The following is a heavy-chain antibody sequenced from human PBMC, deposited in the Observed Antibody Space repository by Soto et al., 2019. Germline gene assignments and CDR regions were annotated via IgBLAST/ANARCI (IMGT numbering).Heavy chain of an antibody. CDR3: ARRICSSTSCSAAFDS. Sequence: STTLSLTWTVSGGSISSSIYYWGWIRQPPGKGLDWIGSRYYSGIAYYNPSLKSRVTISVDTSKYQFSLKLSSVTAADTAVYYCARRICSSTSCSAAFDSWGQGTLVIFSS. V-gene: IGHV4-39*01. CDR1: GGSISSSIYY. D-gene: IGHD2-2*01. CDR2: RYYSGIA. J-gene: IGHJ5*01.